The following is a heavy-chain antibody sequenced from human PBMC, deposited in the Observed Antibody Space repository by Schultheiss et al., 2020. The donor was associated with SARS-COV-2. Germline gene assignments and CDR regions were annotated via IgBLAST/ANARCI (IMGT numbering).Heavy chain of an antibody. CDR2: IYYSGST. J-gene: IGHJ4*02. CDR1: GGSFSGYY. CDR3: ARRDCSSTSCYFDY. V-gene: IGHV4-59*08. Sequence: SETLSLTCAVYGGSFSGYYWSWIRQPPGKGLEWIGSIYYSGSTNYNPSLKSRVTISVDTSKNQFSLKLSSVTAADTAVYYCARRDCSSTSCYFDYWGQGTLVTVSS. D-gene: IGHD2-2*01.